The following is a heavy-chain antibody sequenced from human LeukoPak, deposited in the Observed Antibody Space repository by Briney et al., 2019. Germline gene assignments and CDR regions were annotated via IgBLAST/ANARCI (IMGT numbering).Heavy chain of an antibody. Sequence: PSETLSLTCTVSAGSISSSSHHWGWIRQSPGKGLEWIGSIYSGRTTYYNPSHNNRVTISVVTSKNQFSLQLNSVTAADTSVYYCVRHDGRGGSTMGALDSWGQGSLVTVSS. V-gene: IGHV4-39*01. CDR1: AGSISSSSHH. CDR3: VRHDGRGGSTMGALDS. J-gene: IGHJ4*02. D-gene: IGHD5/OR15-5a*01. CDR2: IYSGRTT.